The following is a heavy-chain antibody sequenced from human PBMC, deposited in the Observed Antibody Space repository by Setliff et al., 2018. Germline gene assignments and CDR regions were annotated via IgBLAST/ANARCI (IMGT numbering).Heavy chain of an antibody. CDR2: YDPGEGKI. Sequence: ASVKVSCKVSGSTLPDLSMHWVRLAPGRGLEWMGGYDPGEGKIVYADKFQGRVTLTEDTSTDTFYMELRSLRSDGTAVYYFAAVRGVIIMNVFRFDSWGQGTLVTVSS. V-gene: IGHV1-24*01. D-gene: IGHD3-10*01. CDR1: GSTLPDLS. CDR3: AAVRGVIIMNVFRFDS. J-gene: IGHJ1*01.